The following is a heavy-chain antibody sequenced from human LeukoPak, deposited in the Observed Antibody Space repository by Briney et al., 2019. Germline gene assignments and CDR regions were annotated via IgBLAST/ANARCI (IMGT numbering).Heavy chain of an antibody. Sequence: ASVKVSCKASGYTFTSYYMHWVRQAPGQGLEWMGIINPSGGSTSYAQKFQGRVTMTTDTSTSTAYVELRSLRSDDTAVYYCARDGEAAAAHFDYWGQGTLVTVSS. J-gene: IGHJ4*02. D-gene: IGHD6-13*01. CDR2: INPSGGST. CDR3: ARDGEAAAAHFDY. CDR1: GYTFTSYY. V-gene: IGHV1-46*01.